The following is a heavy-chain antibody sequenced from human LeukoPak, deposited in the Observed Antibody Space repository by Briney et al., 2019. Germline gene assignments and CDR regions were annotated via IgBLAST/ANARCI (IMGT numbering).Heavy chain of an antibody. V-gene: IGHV4-38-2*02. Sequence: PLETLSLTCTVSGYSMRSDYYWGWIRQPPGKGLEWIGSLYHTGSTYYNPSLRSRVTISVDTSKNQFSLKLSSVTAADTAVYYCARASTSSSWYDHFQHWGQGTLVTVSS. J-gene: IGHJ1*01. CDR2: LYHTGST. CDR3: ARASTSSSWYDHFQH. D-gene: IGHD6-13*01. CDR1: GYSMRSDYY.